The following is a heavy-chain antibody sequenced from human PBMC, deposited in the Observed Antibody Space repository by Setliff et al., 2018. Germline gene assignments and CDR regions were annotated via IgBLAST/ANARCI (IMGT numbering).Heavy chain of an antibody. J-gene: IGHJ6*03. V-gene: IGHV3-23*01. CDR1: GFIFTKYA. Sequence: LRLSFAASGFIFTKYAMSWVRLAPGKGLEWVSAISGRDSSTYYADSVKGRFTISRDNSKNTLYLQMNSLRAEDTAVYFCAKEGGGYSYDTSGYYYDYYYYYYMDVWGKGTTVTVSS. CDR2: ISGRDSST. CDR3: AKEGGGYSYDTSGYYYDYYYYYYMDV. D-gene: IGHD3-22*01.